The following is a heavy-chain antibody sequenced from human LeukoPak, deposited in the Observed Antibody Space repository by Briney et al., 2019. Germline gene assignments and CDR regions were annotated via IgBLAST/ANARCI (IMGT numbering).Heavy chain of an antibody. CDR1: GFTFSSFA. CDR2: ISASGGST. Sequence: GGSLRLSCAASGFTFSSFAMSWVRQAPGKGLEWISVISASGGSTYYADSVKGRFTISRDNSKDTLYLQMNGLRAEDTAVYFCAKQSAGSAAWYSLHYDFWGQGTLVTVSS. V-gene: IGHV3-23*01. J-gene: IGHJ4*02. CDR3: AKQSAGSAAWYSLHYDF. D-gene: IGHD6-13*01.